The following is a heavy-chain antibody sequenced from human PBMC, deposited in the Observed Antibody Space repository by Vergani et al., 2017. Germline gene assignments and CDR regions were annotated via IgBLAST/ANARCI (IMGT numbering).Heavy chain of an antibody. D-gene: IGHD3-3*01. CDR3: ARGFRIRGVVIRYYYYMDV. Sequence: QVQLVQSGAEVKKPGASVKVSCKASGYTFTSYDINWVRQATGQGLEWMGWMNPNSGNTGYAQKFQGRATMSRNTSISTAYMELSSMRSEDTAVYYCARGFRIRGVVIRYYYYMDVWGKGTTVTVSS. CDR1: GYTFTSYD. CDR2: MNPNSGNT. V-gene: IGHV1-8*01. J-gene: IGHJ6*03.